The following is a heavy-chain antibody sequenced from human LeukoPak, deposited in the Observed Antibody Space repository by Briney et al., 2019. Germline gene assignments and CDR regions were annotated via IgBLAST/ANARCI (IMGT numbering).Heavy chain of an antibody. CDR3: ARGGGSGWYPRDY. Sequence: PSETLSLTCTVPGGSVSSGVYYWSWIRQPPGKGLEWIGYIYYSGSTNYNPSLKSRVTISVDTSKNQFSLKLSSVTAADTAVYYCARGGGSGWYPRDYWGQGTLVTVSS. CDR1: GGSVSSGVYY. J-gene: IGHJ4*02. D-gene: IGHD6-19*01. CDR2: IYYSGST. V-gene: IGHV4-61*08.